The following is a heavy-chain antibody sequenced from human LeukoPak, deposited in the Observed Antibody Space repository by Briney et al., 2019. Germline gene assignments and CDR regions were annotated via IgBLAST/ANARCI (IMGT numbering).Heavy chain of an antibody. V-gene: IGHV3-21*01. J-gene: IGHJ6*03. CDR3: ARDGTSGGANYMDV. D-gene: IGHD3-16*01. CDR2: ISSSSSYI. CDR1: GFTFSSYS. Sequence: GGSLRLSCAASGFTFSSYSMNWVRQAPGKGLEWVSSISSSSSYIYYADSVKGRFTISRDNAKNSLYLQMNSLRAEDTAVYYCARDGTSGGANYMDVWGKGTTVTVSS.